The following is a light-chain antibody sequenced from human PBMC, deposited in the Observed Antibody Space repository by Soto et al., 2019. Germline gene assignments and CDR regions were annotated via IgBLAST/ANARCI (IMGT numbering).Light chain of an antibody. CDR2: AAS. CDR3: QQLNSYPLIT. Sequence: IQLTQSPSSLSASVGDRVTITCRASQGIRSYLAWYQQKPGKAPKLLIYAASTLQNGVPSRFSGSGSGTEFTLTISSLQPEDFATYYCQQLNSYPLITFGQGTRLEIK. V-gene: IGKV1-9*01. J-gene: IGKJ5*01. CDR1: QGIRSY.